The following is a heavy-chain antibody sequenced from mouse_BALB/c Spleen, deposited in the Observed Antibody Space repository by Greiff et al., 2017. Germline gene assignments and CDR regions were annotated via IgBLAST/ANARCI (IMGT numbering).Heavy chain of an antibody. D-gene: IGHD1-1*01. Sequence: QVQLKQPGAELVKPGASVKLSCKASGYTFTSYYMYWVKQRPGQGLEWIGGINPSNGGTNFNEKFKSKATLTVDKSSSTAYMQLSSLTSEDSAVYYCTRGATVVVSRPAWCAYWGQGTLVTVSA. V-gene: IGHV1S81*02. CDR1: GYTFTSYY. CDR3: TRGATVVVSRPAWCAY. J-gene: IGHJ3*01. CDR2: INPSNGGT.